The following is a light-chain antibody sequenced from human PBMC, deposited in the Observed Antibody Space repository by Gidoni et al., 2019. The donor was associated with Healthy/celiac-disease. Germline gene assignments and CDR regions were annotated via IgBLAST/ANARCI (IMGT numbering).Light chain of an antibody. J-gene: IGKJ1*01. Sequence: ATLSCRASQSVSSNLAWYQQKPGQAPRLLIYGASTRATGIPARFSGSGSGTEFTLTISSLQSEDFAVYYCQQYNNWPPWTFGQGTKVEIK. V-gene: IGKV3-15*01. CDR2: GAS. CDR1: QSVSSN. CDR3: QQYNNWPPWT.